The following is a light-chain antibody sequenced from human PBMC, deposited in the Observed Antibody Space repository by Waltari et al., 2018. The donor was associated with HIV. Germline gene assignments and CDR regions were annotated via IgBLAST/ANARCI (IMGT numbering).Light chain of an antibody. V-gene: IGLV1-40*01. CDR2: GNN. J-gene: IGLJ3*02. CDR1: SSNIGARFD. Sequence: QSVLTQPPSVSGAPGQRVTISCTGSSSNIGARFDVHWYQQLPGTAPKLLIYGNNNRPSGVPDRFSGSKSGTSASLAINGLQAEDEADYYCQSYDSSLSGSVFGGGTKLTVL. CDR3: QSYDSSLSGSV.